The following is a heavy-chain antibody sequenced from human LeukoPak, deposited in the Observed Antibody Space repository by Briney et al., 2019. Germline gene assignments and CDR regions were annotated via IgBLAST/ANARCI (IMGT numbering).Heavy chain of an antibody. CDR3: AKDALWISLDAFDI. D-gene: IGHD2-2*03. CDR2: IRYDGSNK. Sequence: PGGSLRLSCAASGFTFDNYGMHWVRQVPGKGLEWVTFIRYDGSNKYYADSVKGRFTISRDNSKNTLYLQMNSLRAEDTAVYYCAKDALWISLDAFDIWGQGTMVTVSS. V-gene: IGHV3-30*02. CDR1: GFTFDNYG. J-gene: IGHJ3*02.